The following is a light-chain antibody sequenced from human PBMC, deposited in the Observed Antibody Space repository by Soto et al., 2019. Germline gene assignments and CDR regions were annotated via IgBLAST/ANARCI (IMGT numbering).Light chain of an antibody. J-gene: IGKJ5*01. CDR3: HQYGSSPIT. CDR1: QSVSSNY. V-gene: IGKV3-20*01. CDR2: SAS. Sequence: EIVWSRSPGALSLSPGERATLSSRASQSVSSNYLAWYQQTPGQAPRLLIYSASLKPAGIPDRFSGSGSATDFTLTISRLEPEDFALFYCHQYGSSPITFGQGTRLEIK.